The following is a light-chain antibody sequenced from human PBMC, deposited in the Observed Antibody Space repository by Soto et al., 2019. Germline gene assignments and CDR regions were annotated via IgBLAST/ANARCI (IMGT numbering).Light chain of an antibody. CDR3: QHYNTYPWT. CDR2: KAS. V-gene: IGKV1-5*03. Sequence: DIQMTQSPSTLSGSVGDRVTITCRAIQTISSWLAWYQQKPGKAPNLLIHKASHLESGVPSRFSGSGSGTEFTLTISSLQPGDFATYYCQHYNTYPWTFGQGTKVDI. CDR1: QTISSW. J-gene: IGKJ1*01.